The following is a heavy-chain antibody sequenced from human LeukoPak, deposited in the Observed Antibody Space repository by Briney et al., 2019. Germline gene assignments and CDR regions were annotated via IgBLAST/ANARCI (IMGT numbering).Heavy chain of an antibody. CDR1: GFTFSSYS. V-gene: IGHV3-21*01. Sequence: GGSLRLCCAASGFTFSSYSMNWVRQAPGKGLEWVSSISSSSSYIYYADSVKGRFTISRDDAKNSLYLQMNSLRAEDTAVYYCARDRMDTLDGMDVWGKGTTVTVSS. D-gene: IGHD5-18*01. CDR2: ISSSSSYI. CDR3: ARDRMDTLDGMDV. J-gene: IGHJ6*04.